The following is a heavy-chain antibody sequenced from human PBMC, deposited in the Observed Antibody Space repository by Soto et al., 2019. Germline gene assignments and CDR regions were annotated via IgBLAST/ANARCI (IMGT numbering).Heavy chain of an antibody. Sequence: EVQLVESGGGLVQPGGSLRLSCVASGFTFRTYWMAWVRQAPEKVLAWVANIKYDESEKYYVDSVKGRFTVSRDTARKSLFVQLNSPRAEATAVYYWARARTEIYYGMGVWGPGTTVTVSS. CDR3: ARARTEIYYGMGV. CDR2: IKYDESEK. V-gene: IGHV3-7*05. CDR1: GFTFRTYW. J-gene: IGHJ6*02.